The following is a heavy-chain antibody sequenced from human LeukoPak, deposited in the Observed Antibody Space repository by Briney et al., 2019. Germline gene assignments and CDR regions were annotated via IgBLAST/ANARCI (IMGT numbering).Heavy chain of an antibody. V-gene: IGHV1-69*13. D-gene: IGHD3-22*01. Sequence: SVKVSRKASGGTFSRYAISWVRQAPGQGLEWMGGIIPIFGTANYAQKFQGRITITADDSTSTACMELSSLRSEDTAVYYCARVYLKRDYYDSSAYFSFDYWGQGTLVTVSS. CDR2: IIPIFGTA. J-gene: IGHJ4*02. CDR1: GGTFSRYA. CDR3: ARVYLKRDYYDSSAYFSFDY.